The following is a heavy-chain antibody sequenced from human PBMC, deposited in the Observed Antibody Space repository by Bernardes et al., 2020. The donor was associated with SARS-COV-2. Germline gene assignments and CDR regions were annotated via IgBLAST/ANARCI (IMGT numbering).Heavy chain of an antibody. V-gene: IGHV3-74*01. CDR3: ARGSGNYYHDY. D-gene: IGHD3-10*01. J-gene: IGHJ4*02. CDR1: GFNFNAYW. Sequence: GWSLIRSCAVSGFNFNAYWMHWVRQVPEKGLVWVSRINEDGSTTNYADSVKGRFTISRDNAKNTLYLQMNSLRADDTAVYYCARGSGNYYHDYWGQGTLVTVSS. CDR2: INEDGSTT.